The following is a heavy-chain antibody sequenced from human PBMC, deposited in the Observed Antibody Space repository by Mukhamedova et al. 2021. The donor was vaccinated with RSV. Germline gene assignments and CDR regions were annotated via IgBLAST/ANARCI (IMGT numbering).Heavy chain of an antibody. D-gene: IGHD3-3*01. J-gene: IGHJ5*02. V-gene: IGHV3-23*01. CDR3: AKAQMESYELPFDP. CDR2: VSESGFTI. Sequence: APGKGLEWVSSVSESGFTIYYADSVKGRFTISRDNSMNTVYLHMSSLRAEDTAIYYCAKAQMESYELPFDPLGQGTLVTVSS.